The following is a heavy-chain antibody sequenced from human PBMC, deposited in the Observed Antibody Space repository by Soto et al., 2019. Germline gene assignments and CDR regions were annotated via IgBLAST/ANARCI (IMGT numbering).Heavy chain of an antibody. CDR2: IYHSGST. CDR1: GGSISSGGYS. D-gene: IGHD2-15*01. CDR3: ARGGECSGGSCYGLYYGMDV. J-gene: IGHJ6*02. V-gene: IGHV4-30-2*01. Sequence: PSETLSLTCAVSGGSISSGGYSWSWIRQPPGKGLEWIGYIYHSGSTYYNPSLKSRVTISVDRSKNQFSLKLSSVTAADTAVYYCARGGECSGGSCYGLYYGMDVWGQGTTVTVSS.